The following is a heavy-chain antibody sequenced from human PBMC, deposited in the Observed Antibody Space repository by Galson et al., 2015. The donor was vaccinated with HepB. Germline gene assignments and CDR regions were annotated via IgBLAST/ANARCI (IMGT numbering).Heavy chain of an antibody. D-gene: IGHD6-6*01. V-gene: IGHV5-51*03. J-gene: IGHJ4*02. CDR1: GYSFTSYW. CDR3: ARGKSGAARQFDY. Sequence: QSGAEVKKPGESLKISCKGSGYSFTSYWIGWVRQMPGKGLEWMGIIYPGDSDTRYSPSFQGQVTISADKSISTAYMELRSLRSDDTAVYYCARGKSGAARQFDYWGQGTLVTVSS. CDR2: IYPGDSDT.